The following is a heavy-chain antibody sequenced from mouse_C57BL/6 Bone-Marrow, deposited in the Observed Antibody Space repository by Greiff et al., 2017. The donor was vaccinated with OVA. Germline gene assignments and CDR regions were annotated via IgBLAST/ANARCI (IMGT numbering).Heavy chain of an antibody. J-gene: IGHJ2*01. D-gene: IGHD1-1*01. CDR2: IRYDGSN. Sequence: EVKLQESGPGLVKPSQSLSLTCSVTGYSITSGYYWNWIRQFPGNKLEWMGYIRYDGSNNYNPSFKNRISITRDTSKNQFFLKLNSVTTEDTATYYGARVVLPVENYFDYWGKGTTLTVSS. CDR3: ARVVLPVENYFDY. CDR1: GYSITSGYY. V-gene: IGHV3-6*01.